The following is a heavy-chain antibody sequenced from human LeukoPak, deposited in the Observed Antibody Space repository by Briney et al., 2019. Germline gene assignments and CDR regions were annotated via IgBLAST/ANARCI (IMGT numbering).Heavy chain of an antibody. CDR3: AKDSGLRWFGENYYYMDV. D-gene: IGHD3-10*01. CDR1: GFTFSSYG. Sequence: PGGSLRLSCAASGFTFSSYGMTWIRQVPGKGLEWISTITGSGSSTYYGDSVKGRFTISRDNSKKTLYLQMNSLRVEDTAIYYCAKDSGLRWFGENYYYMDVWGKGTTVTFSS. CDR2: ITGSGSST. J-gene: IGHJ6*03. V-gene: IGHV3-23*01.